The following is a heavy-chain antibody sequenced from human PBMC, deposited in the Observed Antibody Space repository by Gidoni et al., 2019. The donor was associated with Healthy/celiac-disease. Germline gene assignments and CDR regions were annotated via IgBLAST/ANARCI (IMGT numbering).Heavy chain of an antibody. D-gene: IGHD6-19*01. J-gene: IGHJ4*02. CDR3: AKDRRGSGWYGPFDY. CDR2: ISGSGGST. V-gene: IGHV3-23*01. Sequence: EVQLLESGGGLVQPGGSLRLSCAASGFTFSRYAMSWVRQAPGKGLEWVSAISGSGGSTYYADSVKGRFTISRDNSKNTLYLQMNSLRAEDTAVYYCAKDRRGSGWYGPFDYWGQGTLVTVSS. CDR1: GFTFSRYA.